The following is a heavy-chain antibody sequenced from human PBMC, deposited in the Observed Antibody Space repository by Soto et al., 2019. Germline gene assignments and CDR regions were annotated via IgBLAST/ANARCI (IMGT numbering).Heavy chain of an antibody. CDR3: AKGDSIVGATWDYYYYGMDV. D-gene: IGHD1-26*01. CDR2: ISGSGGST. Sequence: GGSLRLSCAASGFTFSSYAMSWVRQAPGKGLEWVSAISGSGGSTYYADSVKGRFTISRDNSKNTLYLQMNSLRAEDTAVYYCAKGDSIVGATWDYYYYGMDVWGQGTTVTVSS. V-gene: IGHV3-23*01. CDR1: GFTFSSYA. J-gene: IGHJ6*02.